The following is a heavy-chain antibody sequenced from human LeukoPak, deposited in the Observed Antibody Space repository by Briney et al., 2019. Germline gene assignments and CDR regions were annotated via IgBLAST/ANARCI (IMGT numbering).Heavy chain of an antibody. V-gene: IGHV3-53*01. J-gene: IGHJ4*02. CDR1: GFTVSSNY. Sequence: GGSLRLSCAASGFTVSSNYMSWVRQAPGKGLEWVSVICSGGSTYYADSVKGRFTISRDNAKNSLYLQMNSLRAEDTAVYYCARDQLYIVVVPAAPDSFDYWGQGTLVTVSS. CDR3: ARDQLYIVVVPAAPDSFDY. D-gene: IGHD2-2*01. CDR2: ICSGGST.